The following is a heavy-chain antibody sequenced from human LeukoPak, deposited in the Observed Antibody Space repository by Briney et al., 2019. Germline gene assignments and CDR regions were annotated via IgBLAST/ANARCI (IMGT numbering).Heavy chain of an antibody. CDR2: ISAYNGNT. D-gene: IGHD2-2*02. CDR3: ARYCSSTSCYTSMDV. CDR1: GYTFTSYG. V-gene: IGHV1-18*01. Sequence: ASVKVSCKASGYTFTSYGISWVRQAPGQGLEWMGWISAYNGNTNYAQKLQGRVTMTTDTSTSTAYMEPRSLRSDDTAVYYCARYCSSTSCYTSMDVWGKGTTVTVSS. J-gene: IGHJ6*04.